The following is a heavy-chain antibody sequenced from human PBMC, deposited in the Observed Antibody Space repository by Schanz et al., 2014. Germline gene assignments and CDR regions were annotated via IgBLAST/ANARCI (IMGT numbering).Heavy chain of an antibody. CDR3: ARDRRFFDRDDLYYFDS. V-gene: IGHV1-18*01. Sequence: QIQLVQSGPEVKKPGATVKVSCKASGYTFTTYAMSWVRQAPGQGLEWVGWISVYTGNTKYGQKVQGRVTMTTDTSTSTAYMELRSLRSDDTAVYYCARDRRFFDRDDLYYFDSWGQGTLGTVSS. J-gene: IGHJ4*02. CDR1: GYTFTTYA. CDR2: ISVYTGNT. D-gene: IGHD3-3*01.